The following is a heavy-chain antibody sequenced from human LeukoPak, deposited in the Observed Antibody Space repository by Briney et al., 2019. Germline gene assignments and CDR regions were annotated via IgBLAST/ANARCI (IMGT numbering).Heavy chain of an antibody. V-gene: IGHV3-23*01. D-gene: IGHD4-23*01. CDR3: VKGRDNFGDY. Sequence: GGSLRLSCEASGITFGNFALSWVRQAPGQGLEWVSTIIGGGTSEFYADSVKGRFSVSRNNSNNTLYLQMNSLRADDSAVYYCVKGRDNFGDYWGQGTLVTVAS. CDR1: GITFGNFA. CDR2: IIGGGTSE. J-gene: IGHJ4*02.